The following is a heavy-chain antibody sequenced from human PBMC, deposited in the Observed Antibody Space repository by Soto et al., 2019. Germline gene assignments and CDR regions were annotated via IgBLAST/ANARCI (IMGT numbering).Heavy chain of an antibody. CDR3: ARGDGFWSGYSYLNY. Sequence: TSETLSLTCTVSGGSISSGGYFWSWIRQRPGKGLEWIGYMSYSGPNHYNPSLKSRVTISVDTSKNQFSLTLSSVTAADTAVYYCARGDGFWSGYSYLNYWGQGTPVTVSS. J-gene: IGHJ4*02. CDR2: MSYSGPN. V-gene: IGHV4-31*03. CDR1: GGSISSGGYF. D-gene: IGHD3-3*01.